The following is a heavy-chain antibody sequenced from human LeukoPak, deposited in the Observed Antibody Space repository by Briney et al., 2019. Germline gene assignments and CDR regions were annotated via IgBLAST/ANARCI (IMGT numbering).Heavy chain of an antibody. J-gene: IGHJ2*01. CDR1: GFSLSSLS. Sequence: GGSLRLSCAAPGFSLSSLSMNCVRQVPGKGLEWVSYISSRSMTIYYADSVKGRFTISRDNAKNSLYVQMNSLKDEDTAVYYCARDLNWHFDLWGRGTQVTVSS. V-gene: IGHV3-48*02. CDR2: ISSRSMTI. CDR3: ARDLNWHFDL.